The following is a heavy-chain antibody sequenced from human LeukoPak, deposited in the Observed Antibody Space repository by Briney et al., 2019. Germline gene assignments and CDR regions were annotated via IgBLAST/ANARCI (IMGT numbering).Heavy chain of an antibody. CDR2: INQDGSDK. V-gene: IGHV3-7*04. CDR1: GFTFRSYW. Sequence: GGSLRLSYAASGFTFRSYWMTWVRQAPGQGLEWVASINQDGSDKRYSDSVKGRFTISRDNAKNSLFLQMNSLRAEDTAVYYCARGLLSTSSSAPAPFDYWGQGTLVTVSS. J-gene: IGHJ4*02. D-gene: IGHD2/OR15-2a*01. CDR3: ARGLLSTSSSAPAPFDY.